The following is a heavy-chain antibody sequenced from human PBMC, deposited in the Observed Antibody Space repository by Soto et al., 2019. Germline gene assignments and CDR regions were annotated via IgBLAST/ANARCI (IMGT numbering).Heavy chain of an antibody. CDR2: INHSGST. V-gene: IGHV4-34*01. Sequence: QVQLRQWGAGLLKPSETLSLTCAVYGGSFSGYYWSWIRQPPGKGLEWIGEINHSGSTNYNPSLKSRVTISLDPSKNQFSLKLGSETAADTAVYYCARGSQQGVIGYWGQGTLVTVSS. CDR1: GGSFSGYY. J-gene: IGHJ4*02. CDR3: ARGSQQGVIGY. D-gene: IGHD3-10*01.